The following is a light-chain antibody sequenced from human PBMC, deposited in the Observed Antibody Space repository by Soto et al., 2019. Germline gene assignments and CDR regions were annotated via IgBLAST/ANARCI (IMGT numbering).Light chain of an antibody. CDR3: CSYTTCHTRQIV. J-gene: IGLJ1*01. CDR1: SSDVGGYNY. CDR2: DVS. Sequence: QSVLXQPAYVSGSHGQAITITKNGKSSDVGGYNYVSWYQQHPGKAPKFMSYDVSNRPSGVSNRFSGSKSGKTASLSNSGLLAYVEADYYCCSYTTCHTRQIVFGPVTKVTVL. V-gene: IGLV2-14*01.